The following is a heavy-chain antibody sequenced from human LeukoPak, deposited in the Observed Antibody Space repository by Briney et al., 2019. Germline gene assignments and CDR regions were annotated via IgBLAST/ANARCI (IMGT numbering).Heavy chain of an antibody. CDR2: MYHSGST. CDR3: ARDRCSNTSCYYGVDY. V-gene: IGHV4-38-2*02. Sequence: SETLSLTCAVSGYSISSGYYWGWIRQPPGKGLEWIGSMYHSGSTSYNPSLKSRVTISVDTSKNQLSLKLSSVTAADTAVYYCARDRCSNTSCYYGVDYWGQRPVVTVSS. J-gene: IGHJ4*02. D-gene: IGHD2-2*01. CDR1: GYSISSGYY.